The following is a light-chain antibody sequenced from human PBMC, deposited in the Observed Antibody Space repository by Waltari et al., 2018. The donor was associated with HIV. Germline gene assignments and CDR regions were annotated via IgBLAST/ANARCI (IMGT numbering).Light chain of an antibody. CDR3: QAWDSSTLV. CDR2: GDN. Sequence: SYELTQPPSASASPGRTASITCSGGKLGDRFTSWYQQKPGPSPVLVIYGDNKRPSGIPEPFSSSNSRNTATLTISGSQAMDEADYYCQAWDSSTLVFAGGTKLTVL. V-gene: IGLV3-1*01. J-gene: IGLJ2*01. CDR1: KLGDRF.